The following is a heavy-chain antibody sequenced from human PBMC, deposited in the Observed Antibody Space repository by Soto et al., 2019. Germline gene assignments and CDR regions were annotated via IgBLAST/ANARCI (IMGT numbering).Heavy chain of an antibody. CDR1: GFTFSSYG. D-gene: IGHD3-9*01. CDR3: ARDYYNILTGYYYYYYGMDV. Sequence: GGSLRLSCAASGFTFSSYGMHWVRQAPGKGLEWVAVIWYDGSNKYYADSVKGRFTISRDNSKNTLYLQMNSLRAEDTAVYYCARDYYNILTGYYYYYYGMDVWGQGTTVTVSS. CDR2: IWYDGSNK. V-gene: IGHV3-33*01. J-gene: IGHJ6*02.